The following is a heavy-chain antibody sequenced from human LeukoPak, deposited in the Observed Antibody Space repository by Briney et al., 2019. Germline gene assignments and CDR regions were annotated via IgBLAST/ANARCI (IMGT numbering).Heavy chain of an antibody. CDR2: ISSGSSTI. Sequence: PGGSLRLSCAASGFTFSTYSMKWVRQAPGKGLEWVSYISSGSSTIYYADSVKGRFTISRDNAKNSLYLRMNSLRAEDTAVYYCATYRQTSEFDYWGQGTLVTVSS. D-gene: IGHD1-14*01. CDR3: ATYRQTSEFDY. CDR1: GFTFSTYS. J-gene: IGHJ4*02. V-gene: IGHV3-48*04.